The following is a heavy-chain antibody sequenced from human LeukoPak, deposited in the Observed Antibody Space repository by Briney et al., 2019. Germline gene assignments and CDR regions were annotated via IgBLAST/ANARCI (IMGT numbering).Heavy chain of an antibody. V-gene: IGHV1-2*02. CDR2: INPNSGGT. CDR1: GYTFTGYY. Sequence: GASVKVSCKASGYTFTGYYVHWVRQAHGQGLEWMGWINPNSGGTNYAQKFQGRVTMTRDTSISTAYMELSRLRSDDTAVYYCARGDHYDVLTGFQTPSHLSDYWGQGTLVTVSS. CDR3: ARGDHYDVLTGFQTPSHLSDY. D-gene: IGHD3-9*01. J-gene: IGHJ4*02.